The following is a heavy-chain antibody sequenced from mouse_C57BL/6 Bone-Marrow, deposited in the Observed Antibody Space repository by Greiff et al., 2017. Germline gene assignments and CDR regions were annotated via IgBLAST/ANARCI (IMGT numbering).Heavy chain of an antibody. CDR1: GYSFTGYY. CDR3: ASYVPYYFDY. J-gene: IGHJ2*01. Sequence: VQLQQSGPELVKPGASVKISCKASGYSFTGYYMNWVKQSPEKSLEWIGEINPSTGGTTYNQKFKAKATLTVDKSSSTAYMQLKSLTSEDSAVYYCASYVPYYFDYWGQGTTLTVSS. D-gene: IGHD1-1*01. CDR2: INPSTGGT. V-gene: IGHV1-42*01.